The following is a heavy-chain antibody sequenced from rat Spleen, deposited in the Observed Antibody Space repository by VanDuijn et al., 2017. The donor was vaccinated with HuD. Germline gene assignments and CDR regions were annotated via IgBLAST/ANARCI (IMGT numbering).Heavy chain of an antibody. J-gene: IGHJ2*01. CDR1: GFSFSNYW. D-gene: IGHD1-4*01. Sequence: EVQLVESGGGLVQPGRSLKLSCVASGFSFSNYWMYWVRQAPTKGLEWVATISYNGRSTYYRDSVKGRFTISRDNAKSTLYLQMDSLRSEDTATYYCATEGPNYPGPFDYWGQGVMVTVSS. CDR2: ISYNGRST. V-gene: IGHV5-29*01. CDR3: ATEGPNYPGPFDY.